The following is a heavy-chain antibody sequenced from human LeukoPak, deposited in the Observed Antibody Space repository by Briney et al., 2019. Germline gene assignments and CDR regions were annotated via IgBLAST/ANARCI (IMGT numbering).Heavy chain of an antibody. V-gene: IGHV3-21*01. CDR2: ISSSSDYI. CDR3: ARDLGQYYDTSDNWFDP. Sequence: GGSLRLSCAASGFTFNNYIMNWVRQAPGKGLEWVSSISSSSDYIYYADSVKGRFTISRDNAKNSLYLQMNSLRAEDTAVYYCARDLGQYYDTSDNWFDPWGQGTLVTVSS. CDR1: GFTFNNYI. J-gene: IGHJ5*02. D-gene: IGHD3-22*01.